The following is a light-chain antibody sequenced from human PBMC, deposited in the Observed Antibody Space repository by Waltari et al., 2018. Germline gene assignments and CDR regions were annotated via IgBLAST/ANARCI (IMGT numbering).Light chain of an antibody. CDR1: SGSLSTTSY. J-gene: IGLJ3*02. V-gene: IGLV8-61*01. CDR3: ALYMGSGIWV. CDR2: KAN. Sequence: QTVVTQEPSLSVSPGGTVTLTCALSSGSLSTTSYATWYQQTPGQAPRTLVYKANARSSGVPDRVSGSILGNTAALTSKGAQADDEADYYCALYMGSGIWVFGGGTRLTVL.